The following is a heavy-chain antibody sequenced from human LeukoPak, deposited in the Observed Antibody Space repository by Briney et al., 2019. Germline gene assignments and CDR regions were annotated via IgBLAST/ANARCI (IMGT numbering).Heavy chain of an antibody. CDR1: GYTFTSYG. CDR3: ARDRDYGSGSWAYYYYGMDV. Sequence: ASVKVSCKASGYTFTSYGISWVRQAPGQGLEWMGWISAYNGNTNYAQKLQGRVTMTTDTSTSTAYMELRSLRSDDTAVYYCARDRDYGSGSWAYYYYGMDVWGQGTTVTVSS. V-gene: IGHV1-18*01. CDR2: ISAYNGNT. D-gene: IGHD3-10*01. J-gene: IGHJ6*02.